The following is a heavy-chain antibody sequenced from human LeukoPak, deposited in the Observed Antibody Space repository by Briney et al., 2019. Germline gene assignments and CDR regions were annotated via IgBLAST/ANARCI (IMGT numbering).Heavy chain of an antibody. D-gene: IGHD3-10*01. V-gene: IGHV4-38-2*02. Sequence: SETLSLTCTVSGYSIGSGYFWGWIRQPPGKGLEWIGSIYHSGSTYYNPSLKSRVTISVDTSKNQFSLKLSSVTAADTAVYYCARDKSYYGSGSFFDYWGQGTLVTVSS. J-gene: IGHJ4*02. CDR1: GYSIGSGYF. CDR3: ARDKSYYGSGSFFDY. CDR2: IYHSGST.